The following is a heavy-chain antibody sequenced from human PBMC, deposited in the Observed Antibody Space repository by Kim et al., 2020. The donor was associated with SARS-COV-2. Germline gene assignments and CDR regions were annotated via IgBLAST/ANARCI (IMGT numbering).Heavy chain of an antibody. V-gene: IGHV3-9*01. Sequence: GGSLRLSCAASGFTFDDYAMHWVRQAPGKGLEWVSGISWNSGSIGYADSVKGRFTISRDNAKNSLYLQMNSLRAEDTALYYCAKDIYYFSWYQPSFDYWGQGTLVTVSS. CDR3: AKDIYYFSWYQPSFDY. D-gene: IGHD6-13*01. CDR1: GFTFDDYA. J-gene: IGHJ4*02. CDR2: ISWNSGSI.